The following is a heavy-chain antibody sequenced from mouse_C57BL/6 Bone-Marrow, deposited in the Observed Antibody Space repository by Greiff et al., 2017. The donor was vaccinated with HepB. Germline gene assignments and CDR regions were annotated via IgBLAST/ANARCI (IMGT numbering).Heavy chain of an antibody. CDR1: GYTFTSYW. CDR2: IDPSDSYT. D-gene: IGHD2-4*01. CDR3: ARNTDYGWFAY. V-gene: IGHV1-59*01. Sequence: VQLQQPGAELVRPGTSLKLSCKASGYTFTSYWMHWVKQRPGQGLEWIGVIDPSDSYTNYNQKFKGKATLTVDTSSSTAYMQLSSLTSEDSAVYYCARNTDYGWFAYWGQGTLVTVSA. J-gene: IGHJ3*01.